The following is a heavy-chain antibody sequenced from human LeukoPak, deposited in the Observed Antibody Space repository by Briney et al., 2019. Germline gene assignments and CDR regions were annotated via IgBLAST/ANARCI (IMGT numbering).Heavy chain of an antibody. D-gene: IGHD1-26*01. Sequence: GASVKVSCKASGYTFTAYYIHWVGQAPGQGLGWMGRINPNSGGTNYAQKFQGRVTMTRDTSISTAYMELSRLRSDDTAVYFCARPWEITMSERSYNWFDSWGQGTLVTVSS. J-gene: IGHJ5*01. CDR1: GYTFTAYY. V-gene: IGHV1-2*02. CDR3: ARPWEITMSERSYNWFDS. CDR2: INPNSGGT.